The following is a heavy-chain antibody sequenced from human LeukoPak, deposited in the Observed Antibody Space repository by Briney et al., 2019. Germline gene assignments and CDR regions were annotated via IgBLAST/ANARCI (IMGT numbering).Heavy chain of an antibody. Sequence: ASVKVSCKASGDTFTGYYMHWVRQAPGEGREWRGRINPNSGGTNYAQKFQGRVTIARETAIRTAYMELSRLRSDDTAVYYCARARPYSSSWYVNYWGQGTLVTVSS. J-gene: IGHJ4*02. V-gene: IGHV1-2*06. D-gene: IGHD6-13*01. CDR1: GDTFTGYY. CDR2: INPNSGGT. CDR3: ARARPYSSSWYVNY.